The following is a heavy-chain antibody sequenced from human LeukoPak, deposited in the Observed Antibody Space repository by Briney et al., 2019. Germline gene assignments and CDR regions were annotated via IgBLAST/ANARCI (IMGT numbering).Heavy chain of an antibody. V-gene: IGHV1-46*01. CDR2: INPSGGST. Sequence: ASVTVSCKASGYTFTKYYVHWVRQAPGQGLEWMGIINPSGGSTSYAQKFQGRVTMTTDTSTSTAYVELRSLRSDDTAVYYCARVHRGDYAKNCDYWGQGTLVTVSS. CDR3: ARVHRGDYAKNCDY. J-gene: IGHJ4*02. CDR1: GYTFTKYY. D-gene: IGHD4-17*01.